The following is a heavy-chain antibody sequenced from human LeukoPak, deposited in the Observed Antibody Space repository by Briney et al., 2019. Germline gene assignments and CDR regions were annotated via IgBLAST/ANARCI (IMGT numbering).Heavy chain of an antibody. CDR1: GFTFSSHW. CDR2: INQDGSEK. D-gene: IGHD6-19*01. V-gene: IGHV3-7*04. CDR3: ARAYSSGCFDC. Sequence: GGSLRLSCVASGFTFSSHWMTWVRQAPGKGLEWVANINQDGSEKYYVDSVKGRFTISRDNAKNSLYLQMNSLRAEDTAVYYCARAYSSGCFDCWGQGTLVTVSS. J-gene: IGHJ4*02.